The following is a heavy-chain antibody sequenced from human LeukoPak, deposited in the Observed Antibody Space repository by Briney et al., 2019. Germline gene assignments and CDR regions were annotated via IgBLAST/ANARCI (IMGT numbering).Heavy chain of an antibody. J-gene: IGHJ1*01. CDR2: IYYSGST. V-gene: IGHV4-39*02. CDR1: GGSISSSSYY. D-gene: IGHD6-6*01. Sequence: SETLSPTCTVSGGSISSSSYYWGWIRQPPGKGLEWIGSIYYSGSTYYNPSLKSRVTISVDTSKNQFSLKLSSVTAADTAVYYCARESFHSSGGEYFQHWGQGTLVTVSS. CDR3: ARESFHSSGGEYFQH.